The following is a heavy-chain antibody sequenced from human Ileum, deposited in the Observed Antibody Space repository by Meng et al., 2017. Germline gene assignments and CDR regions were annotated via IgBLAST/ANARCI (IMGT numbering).Heavy chain of an antibody. J-gene: IGHJ4*02. D-gene: IGHD3-16*01. CDR2: IQSKADGGTT. CDR1: GFTFSDRW. V-gene: IGHV3-15*01. Sequence: VQFVVCGGGCVVPWRFLSLSCAASGFTFSDRWMTWVRQAPGKGLEWVGHIQSKADGGTTDYAAPVKGRFTISRDDSKSTLYLQMNSLKTEDTAVYYCTTFYAGYWGQGTLVTVSS. CDR3: TTFYAGY.